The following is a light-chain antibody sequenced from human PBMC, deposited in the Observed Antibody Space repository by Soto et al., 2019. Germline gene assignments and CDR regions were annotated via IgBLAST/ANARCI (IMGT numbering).Light chain of an antibody. V-gene: IGLV2-11*01. J-gene: IGLJ1*01. Sequence: QSALTQPRSVSGSPGQSVTISCTGTSSDVGGYKFVSWYQQHPGKAPKLMIYDVSKRPSGVPDRFSGSKSGNTASLTISGLQAEDVADYYCCSYAGFYTSVFGTGTKLTVL. CDR1: SSDVGGYKF. CDR2: DVS. CDR3: CSYAGFYTSV.